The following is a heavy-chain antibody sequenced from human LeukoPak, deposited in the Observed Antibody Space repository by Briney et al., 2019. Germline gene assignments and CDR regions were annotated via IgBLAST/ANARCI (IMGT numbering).Heavy chain of an antibody. V-gene: IGHV1-18*01. D-gene: IGHD3-10*01. Sequence: ASVKVSCKASGYTFTSYGISWVRQAPGQGLEWVGWISAYNGNTNYAQKLQGRVTMTTDTSTSTAYMELRSLRSDDTAVYYCARYEYGITMVRGAYWFDPWGQGTLVTVSS. J-gene: IGHJ5*02. CDR1: GYTFTSYG. CDR2: ISAYNGNT. CDR3: ARYEYGITMVRGAYWFDP.